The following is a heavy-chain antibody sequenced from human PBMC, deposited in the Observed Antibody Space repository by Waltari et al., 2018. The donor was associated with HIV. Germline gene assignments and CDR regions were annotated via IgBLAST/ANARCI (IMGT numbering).Heavy chain of an antibody. CDR3: VRDRLYSSGWPNDQYFYYGMDV. V-gene: IGHV6-1*01. J-gene: IGHJ6*02. CDR1: GDSVSSNSAA. CDR2: TYYRSKWYN. D-gene: IGHD6-19*01. Sequence: QVQLPQLGPGLVKPSQTLSLTCVISGDSVSSNSAAWNWIRQSPSRGLEWLGRTYYRSKWYNDYAISVKSRISINPDTSNNQFSLQLNSVTPEDTAVYYCVRDRLYSSGWPNDQYFYYGMDVWGQGTTVTVSS.